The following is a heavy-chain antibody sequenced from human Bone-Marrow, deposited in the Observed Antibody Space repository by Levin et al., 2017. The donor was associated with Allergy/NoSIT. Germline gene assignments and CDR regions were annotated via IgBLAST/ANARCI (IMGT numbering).Heavy chain of an antibody. D-gene: IGHD6-13*01. V-gene: IGHV3-21*01. CDR3: ARDWEYSSSWHRYYYYYGMDV. J-gene: IGHJ6*02. CDR2: ISSSSSYI. CDR1: GFTFSSYS. Sequence: GGSLRLSCAASGFTFSSYSMNWVRQAPGKGLEWVSSISSSSSYIYYADSVKGRFTISRDNAKNSLYLQMNSLRAEDTAVYYCARDWEYSSSWHRYYYYYGMDVWGQGTTVTVSS.